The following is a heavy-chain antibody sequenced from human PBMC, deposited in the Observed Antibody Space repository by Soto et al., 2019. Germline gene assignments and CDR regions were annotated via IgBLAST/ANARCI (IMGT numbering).Heavy chain of an antibody. CDR2: IYYSGST. D-gene: IGHD2-15*01. CDR1: GGSISSYY. Sequence: PSETLSLTCTVSGGSISSYYWSWIRQPPGKGLEWIGYIYYSGSTNYNPSLKSRVTISVDTSKNQFSLKLSSVTAADTAVYYCAVVVAATSTFDYWGRGTLVTVSS. J-gene: IGHJ4*02. V-gene: IGHV4-59*01. CDR3: AVVVAATSTFDY.